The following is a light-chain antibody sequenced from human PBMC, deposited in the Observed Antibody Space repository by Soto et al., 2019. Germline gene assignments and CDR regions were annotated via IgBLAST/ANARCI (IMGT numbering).Light chain of an antibody. V-gene: IGKV3-15*01. CDR1: QRISSN. CDR3: QQYNIWPPWT. CDR2: GAS. J-gene: IGKJ1*01. Sequence: DIVMTQSTATLSVSAGDRATLSCGASQRISSNLAWYQQKPGQAPRLLIFGASTRATGIPARFSGSGSETEFTLTISSLQSGDFAVYYCQQYNIWPPWTFGQGTKVDIK.